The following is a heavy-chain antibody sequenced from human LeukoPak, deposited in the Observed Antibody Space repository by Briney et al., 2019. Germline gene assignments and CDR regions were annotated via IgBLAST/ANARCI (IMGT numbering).Heavy chain of an antibody. Sequence: SETLSLTCTVSGGSISSYYWSWIRQPPGKGLEWIGYIYYSGSTNYNPSLKSRVTISVDTSKNQFSLKLSSVTAADTAVYYCARDYYDSSGYYSYGYYYYYMDVWGKGTTVTISS. CDR2: IYYSGST. J-gene: IGHJ6*03. D-gene: IGHD3-22*01. V-gene: IGHV4-59*12. CDR3: ARDYYDSSGYYSYGYYYYYMDV. CDR1: GGSISSYY.